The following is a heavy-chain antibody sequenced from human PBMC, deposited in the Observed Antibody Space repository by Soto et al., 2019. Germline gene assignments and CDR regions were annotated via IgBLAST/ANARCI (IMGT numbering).Heavy chain of an antibody. V-gene: IGHV3-23*01. J-gene: IGHJ3*02. D-gene: IGHD6-13*01. CDR3: AKDLSSSYWAFDI. CDR2: ISGSGGST. Sequence: EVQLLESGGGLVQPGGSLRLSCAASGFTFSSYAMSWVRQAPGKGLEWVSAISGSGGSTYYADSGKGRFTISRDNSKNTLYLQMNSLRAEDTAVYYCAKDLSSSYWAFDIWGQGTMVTVSS. CDR1: GFTFSSYA.